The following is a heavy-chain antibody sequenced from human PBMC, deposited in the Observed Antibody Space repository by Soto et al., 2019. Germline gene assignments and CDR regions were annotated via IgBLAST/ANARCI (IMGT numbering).Heavy chain of an antibody. J-gene: IGHJ4*02. CDR1: GGTFSSYA. V-gene: IGHV1-69*13. D-gene: IGHD3-3*01. CDR2: IIPIFGTA. Sequence: SVKVSCKASGGTFSSYAISWVRQAPGQGLEWMGGIIPIFGTANYAQKFQGRVTITADESTSTAYMELSSLRSEDTAVYYCARDIYDFWSGYSYYFDYWGQGTLVTVSS. CDR3: ARDIYDFWSGYSYYFDY.